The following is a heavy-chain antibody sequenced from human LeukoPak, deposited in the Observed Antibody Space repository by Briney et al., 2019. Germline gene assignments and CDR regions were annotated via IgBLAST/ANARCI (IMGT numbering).Heavy chain of an antibody. Sequence: GGSLRLSCAASGFTVSSSYMTWVRQAPGKGLEWVSVIRSGGSTVYADSVKGRFTISRDNSKNTLYLQLNSLRAEDTAVYYCAREGSGRTAYNDGLDVWGQGTMVTVSS. CDR1: GFTVSSSY. J-gene: IGHJ3*01. V-gene: IGHV3-53*01. D-gene: IGHD3-10*01. CDR2: IRSGGST. CDR3: AREGSGRTAYNDGLDV.